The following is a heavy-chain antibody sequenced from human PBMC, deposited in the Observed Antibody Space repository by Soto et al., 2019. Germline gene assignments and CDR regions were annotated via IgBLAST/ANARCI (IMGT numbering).Heavy chain of an antibody. J-gene: IGHJ6*02. V-gene: IGHV1-2*04. Sequence: ASVKVSSLASGYIFPDYRLHCFLHAPGQGLEWLGRINPKSCGTSTAQKFQGWVTMTTDTSISTASMELTRLTSDDTASDDCARDGLGWSTDGMDGWGPGTTVNVS. D-gene: IGHD3-3*01. CDR3: ARDGLGWSTDGMDG. CDR2: INPKSCGT. CDR1: GYIFPDYR.